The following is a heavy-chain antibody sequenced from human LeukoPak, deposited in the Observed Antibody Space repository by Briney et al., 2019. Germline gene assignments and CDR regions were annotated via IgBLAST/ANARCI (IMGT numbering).Heavy chain of an antibody. CDR3: ARQAVADKMINAFDI. Sequence: GESLKISCKASGYSFTSYWIGWVRQVPGKGLEWMGIIYPGDSDTRYSPSFQGQVTISADKSISTAYLQWSSLKASDTAMYYCARQAVADKMINAFDIWGQGTMVTVSS. V-gene: IGHV5-51*01. CDR2: IYPGDSDT. J-gene: IGHJ3*02. CDR1: GYSFTSYW. D-gene: IGHD6-19*01.